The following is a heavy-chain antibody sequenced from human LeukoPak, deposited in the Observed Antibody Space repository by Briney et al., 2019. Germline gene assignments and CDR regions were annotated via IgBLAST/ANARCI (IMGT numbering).Heavy chain of an antibody. Sequence: GGSLRLSCAASGFTFSSYSMNWVRQAPGKGLEWVSSISSSSSYIYYADSVKGRSTISRDNAKNSLYLQMNSLRAEDTAVYYCAREGQDYYDSSMAFDYWGQGTLVTVSS. J-gene: IGHJ4*02. CDR1: GFTFSSYS. CDR3: AREGQDYYDSSMAFDY. D-gene: IGHD3-22*01. CDR2: ISSSSSYI. V-gene: IGHV3-21*01.